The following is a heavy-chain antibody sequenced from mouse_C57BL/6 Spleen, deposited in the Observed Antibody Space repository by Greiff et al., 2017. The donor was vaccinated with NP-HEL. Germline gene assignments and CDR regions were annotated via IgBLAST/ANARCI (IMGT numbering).Heavy chain of an antibody. V-gene: IGHV5-4*03. CDR3: ARSYDGYYAWFAY. CDR1: GFTFSSYA. J-gene: IGHJ3*01. Sequence: VKVVESGGGLVKPGGSLKLSCAASGFTFSSYAMSWVRQTPEKRLEWVATISDGGSYTYYPDNVKGRFTISIDNAKNNLYLQMSHLKSEDTAMYYCARSYDGYYAWFAYWGQGTLVTVSA. CDR2: ISDGGSYT. D-gene: IGHD2-3*01.